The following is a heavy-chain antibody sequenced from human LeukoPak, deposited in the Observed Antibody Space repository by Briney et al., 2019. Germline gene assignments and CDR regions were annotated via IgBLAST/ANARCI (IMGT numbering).Heavy chain of an antibody. Sequence: GGSLRLSCAASGFTFDDYAMLWVRHSPGRGLEWVSGISWSSGSIRYADSVKGRFTIYRDNAKNSLYLHMNSLRAGDRALYFCAKEGGGPYCGGDCCPGAFDIWGQGTMVTVSS. CDR1: GFTFDDYA. V-gene: IGHV3-9*01. CDR3: AKEGGGPYCGGDCCPGAFDI. J-gene: IGHJ3*02. CDR2: ISWSSGSI. D-gene: IGHD2-21*02.